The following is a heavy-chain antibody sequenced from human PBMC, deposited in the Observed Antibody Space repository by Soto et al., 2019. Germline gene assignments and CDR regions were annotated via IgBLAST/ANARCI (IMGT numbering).Heavy chain of an antibody. CDR2: IYYSGST. Sequence: QLQLQESGPGLVKPSETLSLTCTVSGGSISSSSYYWGWIRQPPGKGLEWIGSIYYSGSTYYNPSLRTRGFIPGETSKNQFSLNLTSVSASDTDVYYCARHPLSPVYYDISGRVTLVTVSS. J-gene: IGHJ2*01. V-gene: IGHV4-39*01. CDR3: ARHPLSPVYYDI. CDR1: GGSISSSSYY.